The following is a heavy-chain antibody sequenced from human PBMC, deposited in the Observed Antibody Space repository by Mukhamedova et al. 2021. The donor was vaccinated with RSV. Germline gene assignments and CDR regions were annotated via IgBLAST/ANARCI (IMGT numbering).Heavy chain of an antibody. Sequence: WIGRIYTSGSTNYNPSLKSRVTISVDTSKNQFSLKLSSVTAADTAVYYCASLGSRADYWGQGTLVT. V-gene: IGHV4-61*02. CDR2: IYTSGST. J-gene: IGHJ4*02. D-gene: IGHD2-15*01. CDR3: ASLGSRADY.